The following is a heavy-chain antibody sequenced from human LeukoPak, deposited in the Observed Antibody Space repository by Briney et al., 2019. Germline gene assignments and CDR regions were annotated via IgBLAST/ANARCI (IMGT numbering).Heavy chain of an antibody. V-gene: IGHV4-39*07. D-gene: IGHD1-26*01. CDR2: ISYSGTT. CDR1: SASISSSPHF. J-gene: IGHJ4*02. Sequence: NPSETLSLTCTVSSASISSSPHFWAWIRQSPGKGLEWIGSISYSGTTYYNPSLKSRVTMSVDTSKNQFSLKLSSVTAADTAVYYCARAVIVGATPDYWGQGTLVTVSS. CDR3: ARAVIVGATPDY.